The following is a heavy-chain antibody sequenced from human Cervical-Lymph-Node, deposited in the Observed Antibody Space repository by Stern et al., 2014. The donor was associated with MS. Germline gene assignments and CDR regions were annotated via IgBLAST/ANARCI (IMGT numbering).Heavy chain of an antibody. CDR3: SRRGGVGATGAAFDI. J-gene: IGHJ3*02. V-gene: IGHV5-51*01. CDR2: IYPGDSDP. D-gene: IGHD1-26*01. Sequence: VQLMQSGAEVKKPGESLKISCKGSGYSFTNYWIGWVRQMPGKGLEWMGIIYPGDSDPRYSPSFQGQVTISADKSISTAYLQWSSLKASDTALYYCSRRGGVGATGAAFDIWGQGTMVTVSS. CDR1: GYSFTNYW.